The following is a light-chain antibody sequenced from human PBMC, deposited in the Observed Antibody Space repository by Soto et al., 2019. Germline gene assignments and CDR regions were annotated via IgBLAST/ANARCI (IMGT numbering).Light chain of an antibody. CDR1: SSDFGGYNV. V-gene: IGLV2-23*03. Sequence: QSVLTQPASVSGSPGQSITISCSGTSSDFGGYNVVSWYQQHPGKAPKLIIYEGTKRPSGVSNRFSGSKFGNAASLTISGLQTEDEADYYCCSYADTSTFWVVFGGGTKVTVL. CDR2: EGT. J-gene: IGLJ3*02. CDR3: CSYADTSTFWVV.